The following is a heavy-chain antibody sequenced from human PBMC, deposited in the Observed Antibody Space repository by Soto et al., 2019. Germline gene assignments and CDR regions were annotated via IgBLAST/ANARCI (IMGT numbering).Heavy chain of an antibody. CDR2: ISGSGGST. CDR3: AKDLMAFFASAP. D-gene: IGHD2-8*01. CDR1: GFTFSSYA. V-gene: IGHV3-23*01. J-gene: IGHJ5*02. Sequence: EVQLLESGGGLVQPGGSLRLSCAASGFTFSSYAMSWVRQAPGKGLEWVSAISGSGGSTYYADSVKGRFTISRDNSKKKLYMQMNSLRAEDTAVYYCAKDLMAFFASAPWGQGTLVTVSS.